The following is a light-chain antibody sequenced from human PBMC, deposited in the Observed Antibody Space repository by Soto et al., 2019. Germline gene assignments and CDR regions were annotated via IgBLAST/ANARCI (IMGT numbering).Light chain of an antibody. CDR1: QSVTSY. V-gene: IGKV3-15*01. J-gene: IGKJ1*01. CDR3: QQYNNWPPLT. Sequence: EIVLTQSPATLSLSPGERATLSCRASQSVTSYLAWYQQRPGQAPRLLINDASTRATGIPARFSGSGSGTEFTLTISSLQSEDFAVYYCQQYNNWPPLTFGQGTKVDIK. CDR2: DAS.